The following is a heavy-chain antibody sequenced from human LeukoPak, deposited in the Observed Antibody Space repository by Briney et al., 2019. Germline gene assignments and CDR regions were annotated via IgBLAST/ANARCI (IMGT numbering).Heavy chain of an antibody. Sequence: PSETLSLTCTVSGGSISSSSYYWGWVRMPPGKGLVWIGSIYYSGSTYYNPSLKSRVTISVDTSKNQVSLKLSSVTAADTAVYYCARRGITMVRGVMDVWGKGTTVTISS. D-gene: IGHD3-10*01. CDR1: GGSISSSSYY. CDR3: ARRGITMVRGVMDV. CDR2: IYYSGST. V-gene: IGHV4-39*01. J-gene: IGHJ6*03.